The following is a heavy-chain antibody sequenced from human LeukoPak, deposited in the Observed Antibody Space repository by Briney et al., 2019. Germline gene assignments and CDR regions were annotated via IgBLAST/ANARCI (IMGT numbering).Heavy chain of an antibody. CDR1: GYGFTSYW. Sequence: GESLKISCKASGYGFTSYWIGWVRQMPEKGLERMGIIYPGDSDTRYSPSFQGQVTISADKSISTAYLQWSSLKASDTAMYYCARERSSGYYTEDAFDIWGQGTMVTVSS. V-gene: IGHV5-51*01. CDR3: ARERSSGYYTEDAFDI. J-gene: IGHJ3*02. D-gene: IGHD3-22*01. CDR2: IYPGDSDT.